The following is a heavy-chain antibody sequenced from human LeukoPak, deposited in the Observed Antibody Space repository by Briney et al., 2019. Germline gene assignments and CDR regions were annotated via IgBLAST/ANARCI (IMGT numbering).Heavy chain of an antibody. CDR2: IYYSGNT. CDR1: GGSISSSSYY. CDR3: ASSGDPLVYYFDY. Sequence: SETLSLTCTFSGGSISSSSYYWGWIRQPPGKGLEWIWSIYYSGNTYYNPSLKSRLTISVHTSKNQFSLKLSSVTAADTAVYYCASSGDPLVYYFDYWGQGTLVTVSS. V-gene: IGHV4-39*01. D-gene: IGHD7-27*01. J-gene: IGHJ4*02.